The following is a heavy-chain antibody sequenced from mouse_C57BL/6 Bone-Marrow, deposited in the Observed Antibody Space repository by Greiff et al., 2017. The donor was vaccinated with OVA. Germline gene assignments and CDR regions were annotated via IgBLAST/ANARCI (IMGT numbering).Heavy chain of an antibody. V-gene: IGHV1-50*01. Sequence: VQLQQPGAELVKPGASVKLSCKASGYTFTSYWMQWVKQRPGQGLEWIGEIDPSDSYTNYNQKFKGKATLTVDPSSSTAYMQLSSLTSEDSAVYYCAREGAYYSNYEYFDVWGTGTTVTVSS. CDR1: GYTFTSYW. CDR3: AREGAYYSNYEYFDV. J-gene: IGHJ1*03. CDR2: IDPSDSYT. D-gene: IGHD2-5*01.